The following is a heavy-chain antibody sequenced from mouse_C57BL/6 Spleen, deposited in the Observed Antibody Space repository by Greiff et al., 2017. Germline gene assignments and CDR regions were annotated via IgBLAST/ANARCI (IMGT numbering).Heavy chain of an antibody. CDR2: IDPSDSET. CDR1: GYTFTSYW. V-gene: IGHV1-52*01. D-gene: IGHD2-4*01. J-gene: IGHJ2*03. Sequence: QVQLQQPGAELVRPGSSVKLSCKASGYTFTSYWMHWVKQRPIQGLEWIGNIDPSDSETHYNQKFKDKATLTVDKSSSTAYMQLSSLTSEDSAVYYCARDDYDGRYDFDYWGQGTGITVSS. CDR3: ARDDYDGRYDFDY.